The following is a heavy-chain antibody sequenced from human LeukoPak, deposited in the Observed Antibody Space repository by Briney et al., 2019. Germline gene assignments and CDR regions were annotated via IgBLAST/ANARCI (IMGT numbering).Heavy chain of an antibody. CDR2: IYYSGST. D-gene: IGHD2/OR15-2a*01. Sequence: SETLSLTCTVSLVSISSYYWSWIRQPPGKGLEWIGYIYYSGSTKYKPSLKGRATISVHTPKNQFSLKLSSVTSADTAVYYCASASLNIYAFDIWGQGTMVTVSS. CDR3: ASASLNIYAFDI. J-gene: IGHJ3*02. CDR1: LVSISSYY. V-gene: IGHV4-59*01.